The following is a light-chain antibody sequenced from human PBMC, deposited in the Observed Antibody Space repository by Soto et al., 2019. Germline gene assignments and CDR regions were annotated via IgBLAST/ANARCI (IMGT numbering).Light chain of an antibody. Sequence: QSVLTQPPSVSGAPGQWVTISCTGTTSNIGAGYDVQWYQQLPGRAPKLLIYGDNNRPSGVPDRFSGSKSGTSASLDIAGLQAEDEADYFCAGWIDTVNGPRWVFGGGTKLTVL. CDR1: TSNIGAGYD. CDR2: GDN. V-gene: IGLV1-40*01. CDR3: AGWIDTVNGPRWV. J-gene: IGLJ3*02.